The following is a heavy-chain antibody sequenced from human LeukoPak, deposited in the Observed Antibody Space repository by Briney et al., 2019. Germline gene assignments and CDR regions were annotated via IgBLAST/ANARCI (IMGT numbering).Heavy chain of an antibody. Sequence: GGSLRLSCTVSGFTVSSNSMSWVRQAPGKGLEWVSFICSDNTHYSDSVKGRFTISRDNSKNTLYLQMNSLRAEDTAVYYCARRAGAYSHPYDYWGQGTLVTVSS. J-gene: IGHJ4*02. CDR2: ICSDNT. D-gene: IGHD4/OR15-4a*01. V-gene: IGHV3-53*01. CDR3: ARRAGAYSHPYDY. CDR1: GFTVSSNS.